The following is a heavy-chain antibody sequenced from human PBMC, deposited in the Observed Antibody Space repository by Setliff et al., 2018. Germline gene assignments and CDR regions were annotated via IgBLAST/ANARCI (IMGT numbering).Heavy chain of an antibody. D-gene: IGHD2-15*01. CDR1: GFTFRFYW. CDR2: IKGDGSSR. CDR3: AKIWGAYCTGNRCHSDPPHWDN. Sequence: PGGSLRLSCAASGFTFRFYWMHWVRQVPGKGPVWVSRIKGDGSSRSYVDSVKGRFTISRDNAKNTLYLQMNSLRAEDTAIYYCAKIWGAYCTGNRCHSDPPHWDNWGQGTLVTVSS. J-gene: IGHJ4*02. V-gene: IGHV3-74*01.